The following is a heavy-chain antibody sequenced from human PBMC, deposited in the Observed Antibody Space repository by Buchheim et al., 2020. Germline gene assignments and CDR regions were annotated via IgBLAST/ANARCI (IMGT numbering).Heavy chain of an antibody. CDR3: ANSWSQHSMFDY. D-gene: IGHD3-10*02. V-gene: IGHV3-30*18. CDR1: GFTFRYSG. J-gene: IGHJ4*02. CDR2: KSFDGSNE. Sequence: VQLVESGGGVVQPGRSLRLSYAASGFTFRYSGMHWVRQAPGKGLEWVASKSFDGSNEYYADSVKGRFTISRDNSKNTLYLQMNSLKTEDTAVYYCANSWSQHSMFDYWGQGTL.